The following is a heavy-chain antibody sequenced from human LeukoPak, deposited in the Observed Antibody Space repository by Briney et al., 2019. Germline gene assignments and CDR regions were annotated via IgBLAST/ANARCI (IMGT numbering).Heavy chain of an antibody. V-gene: IGHV1-69*04. Sequence: SVKVSCKASGGTFSSYAISWVRQAPGQGLEWMGRIIPTFGIANYAQKFQGRVTITADKSTSTAYMELSSLRSEDTAVYYCASAGYSSPYYYGMDVWGQGTTVTVSS. CDR2: IIPTFGIA. J-gene: IGHJ6*02. D-gene: IGHD6-19*01. CDR1: GGTFSSYA. CDR3: ASAGYSSPYYYGMDV.